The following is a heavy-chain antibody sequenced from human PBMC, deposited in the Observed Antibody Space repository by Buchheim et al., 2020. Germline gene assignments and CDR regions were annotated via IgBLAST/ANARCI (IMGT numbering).Heavy chain of an antibody. CDR3: ARGVGGPYEY. CDR2: ISYDGSNK. V-gene: IGHV3-30*03. Sequence: QVQLVESGGGVVQPGRSLRLSCAASGFTFSSYGMHWVRQAPGKGLEWVAVISYDGSNKYYADSVKGRFTISRDNSKNTLYLQMNSLRAEDTAVYYCARGVGGPYEYWGQGTL. J-gene: IGHJ4*02. D-gene: IGHD1-26*01. CDR1: GFTFSSYG.